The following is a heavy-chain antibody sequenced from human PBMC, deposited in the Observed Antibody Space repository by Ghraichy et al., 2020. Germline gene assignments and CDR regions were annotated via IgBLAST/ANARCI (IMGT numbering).Heavy chain of an antibody. Sequence: SQTLSLTCTVSGGSINNYYWSWIRQPPGKGLEWIGFIYYSGGANYNPSLKSRATISVDASMTQFSLRLSSVTAADTAVYYCARDRAVFGPGGMDVWGQGTTATVYS. D-gene: IGHD3-3*01. CDR2: IYYSGGA. CDR3: ARDRAVFGPGGMDV. V-gene: IGHV4-59*01. CDR1: GGSINNYY. J-gene: IGHJ6*02.